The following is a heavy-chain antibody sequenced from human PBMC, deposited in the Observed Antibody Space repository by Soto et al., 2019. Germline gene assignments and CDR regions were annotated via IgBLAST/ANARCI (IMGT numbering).Heavy chain of an antibody. CDR3: AHNIGGDYVYGFDF. Sequence: QIALKESGPTLVKPTQTLTLTCTFSGISLTTSGEGVGWVRQPPGKGPEWVALVYGDGDKRYLTSLKSRLTITKDTSKNQVVLTMTNMDPVDTGTYFCAHNIGGDYVYGFDFWGQGTKVTVSS. V-gene: IGHV2-5*02. J-gene: IGHJ3*01. CDR2: VYGDGDK. CDR1: GISLTTSGEG. D-gene: IGHD3-16*01.